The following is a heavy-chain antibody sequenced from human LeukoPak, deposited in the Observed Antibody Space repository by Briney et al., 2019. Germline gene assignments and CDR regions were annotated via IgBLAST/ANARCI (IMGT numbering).Heavy chain of an antibody. CDR2: IIPIFGIA. V-gene: IGHV1-69*04. CDR1: GGTFSSYA. D-gene: IGHD3-22*01. J-gene: IGHJ4*02. CDR3: ASGYYYDSSGPVDY. Sequence: SVTVSCKASGGTFSSYAISWVRQAPGQGLEWMGRIIPIFGIANYAQKFQGRVTITADKSTSTAYMELSSLRSEDTAVYYCASGYYYDSSGPVDYWGQGTLVTVSS.